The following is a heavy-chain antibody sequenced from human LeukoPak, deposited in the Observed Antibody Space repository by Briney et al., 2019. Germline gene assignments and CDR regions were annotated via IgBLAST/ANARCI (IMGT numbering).Heavy chain of an antibody. D-gene: IGHD6-13*01. J-gene: IGHJ5*02. Sequence: SETLSLTCTVSGGSISSSSYYWGWIRQPPGKGLEWIGSIYYSGSTYYNPSLKSRVTISVDTSKNQFSLKLSSVTAADTAVYYCARVGYSSSAFSPAYNWFDPWGQGTLVTVSS. CDR2: IYYSGST. CDR1: GGSISSSSYY. V-gene: IGHV4-39*07. CDR3: ARVGYSSSAFSPAYNWFDP.